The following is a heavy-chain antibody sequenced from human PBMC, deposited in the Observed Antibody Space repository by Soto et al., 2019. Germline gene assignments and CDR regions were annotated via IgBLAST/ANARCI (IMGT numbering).Heavy chain of an antibody. Sequence: MPSETLSLTCTVSGGSISSLYWAWIRQPAGKGLEWIGRIFPSGDSNYNPSLPSRVSMSLDTSKNEFSLTMSSVTAADTAVYYCARASRCKSEYECFAWLDFWGQGILVTVSS. CDR3: ARASRCKSEYECFAWLDF. D-gene: IGHD6-6*01. CDR1: GGSISSLY. J-gene: IGHJ4*02. V-gene: IGHV4-4*07. CDR2: IFPSGDS.